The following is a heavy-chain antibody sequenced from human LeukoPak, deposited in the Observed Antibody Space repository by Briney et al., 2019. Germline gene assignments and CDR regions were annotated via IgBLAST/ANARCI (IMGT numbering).Heavy chain of an antibody. CDR1: GYTFTSYG. D-gene: IGHD5-12*01. CDR2: ISAYYGNT. V-gene: IGHV1-18*01. CDR3: ARDIDVDIVATTAGDY. J-gene: IGHJ4*02. Sequence: ASVKVSCKASGYTFTSYGISWVRQAPGQGLEWMGWISAYYGNTNYAQKLQGRVTMTTDTSTSTAYMELRSLRSDDTAVYYCARDIDVDIVATTAGDYWGQGTLVTVSS.